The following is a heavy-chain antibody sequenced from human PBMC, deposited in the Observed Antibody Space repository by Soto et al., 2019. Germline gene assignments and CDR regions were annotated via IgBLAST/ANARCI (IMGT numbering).Heavy chain of an antibody. CDR2: IIPIFGTA. CDR1: GGTFSSYA. V-gene: IGHV1-69*01. D-gene: IGHD3-10*01. J-gene: IGHJ5*02. CDR3: AREPGYYGSGSKPGWFDP. Sequence: QVQLVQSGAEVKKPGSSVKVSCKASGGTFSSYAISWVRQAPGQGLEWMGGIIPIFGTANYAQKFQGRVTITADESTSTSYMELSSLRSEDTVVYYCAREPGYYGSGSKPGWFDPWGQGTLVTVSS.